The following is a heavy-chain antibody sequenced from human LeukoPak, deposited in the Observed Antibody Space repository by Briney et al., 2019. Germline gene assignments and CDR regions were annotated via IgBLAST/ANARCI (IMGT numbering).Heavy chain of an antibody. CDR2: ISSSSSYI. Sequence: GGSLRLSCAASGFTFSSYSMNWVRQAPGKGLEWVSSISSSSSYIYYANSVKGRFTISRDNAKNPLYLQMNSLRAEDTAVYYCARTQAAGFDAFDTWGQGTMVTVSS. V-gene: IGHV3-21*01. D-gene: IGHD6-13*01. CDR1: GFTFSSYS. J-gene: IGHJ3*02. CDR3: ARTQAAGFDAFDT.